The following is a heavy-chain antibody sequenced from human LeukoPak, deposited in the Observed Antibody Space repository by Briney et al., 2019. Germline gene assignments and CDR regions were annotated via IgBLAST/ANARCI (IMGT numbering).Heavy chain of an antibody. V-gene: IGHV1-8*03. CDR1: GYTFTSYG. D-gene: IGHD3-10*01. CDR3: ARGYYYGSGGYYMDV. Sequence: ASVKASCKASGYTFTSYGINWVRQATGQGLEWMGWMNPNSGNTGYAQKFQGRVTITRNTSISTAYMELSSLRSEDTAVYYCARGYYYGSGGYYMDVWGKGTTVTVSS. J-gene: IGHJ6*03. CDR2: MNPNSGNT.